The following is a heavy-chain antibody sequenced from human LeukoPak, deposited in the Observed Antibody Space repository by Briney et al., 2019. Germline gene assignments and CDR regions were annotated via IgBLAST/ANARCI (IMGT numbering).Heavy chain of an antibody. V-gene: IGHV1-69*13. CDR1: GCTFSSYG. D-gene: IGHD3-10*01. Sequence: SVKVSCKASGCTFSSYGINLVRQAPGQGLDWMGWIIPIFSTADYAQKLQGRVTITADESTSTAYMELSSPRSEDTAVYYCAVGVRSSGSYQIWGHAFDIWGQGTMVTVSS. CDR3: AVGVRSSGSYQIWGHAFDI. J-gene: IGHJ3*02. CDR2: IIPIFSTA.